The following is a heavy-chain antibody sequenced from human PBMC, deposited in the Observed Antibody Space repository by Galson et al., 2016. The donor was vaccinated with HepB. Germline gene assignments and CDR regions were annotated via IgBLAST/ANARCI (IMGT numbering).Heavy chain of an antibody. CDR2: IHPNSGDT. V-gene: IGHV1-2*02. Sequence: SVKVSCKASGYTFTDNYIHWARQAPGQGLEYVGCIHPNSGDTVYAQKFQGRVTVTRDTSISTAYMKLSSLISDDTAVYYCARDLRSKNYWGQGTLVTVSS. J-gene: IGHJ4*02. D-gene: IGHD3-10*01. CDR1: GYTFTDNY. CDR3: ARDLRSKNY.